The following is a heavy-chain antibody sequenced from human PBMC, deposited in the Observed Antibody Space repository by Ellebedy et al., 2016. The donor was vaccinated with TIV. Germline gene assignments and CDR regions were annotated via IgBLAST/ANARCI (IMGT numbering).Heavy chain of an antibody. V-gene: IGHV4-59*01. CDR2: IYYIGSA. D-gene: IGHD3-22*01. CDR3: ARDSSGYYYTVGAFDI. CDR1: DASIRSYF. J-gene: IGHJ3*02. Sequence: MPSETLSLTCSVSDASIRSYFWSWIRQPPGKGLEWIGHIYYIGSADYNPSLKSRVTLSLDTTNNQFSLKMTSVTAEDTAVYYCARDSSGYYYTVGAFDIWGQGTMVTVSS.